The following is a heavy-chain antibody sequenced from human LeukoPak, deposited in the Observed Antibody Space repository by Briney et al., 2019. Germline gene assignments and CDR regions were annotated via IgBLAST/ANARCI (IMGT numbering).Heavy chain of an antibody. D-gene: IGHD3-16*01. CDR2: IRHDGSIK. V-gene: IGHV3-30*02. J-gene: IGHJ4*02. Sequence: SGASLRLSCAASGFIFSTYGMYWVRQAPGKGLEWVAFIRHDGSIKNYADSVKGRSTISRDNSKNTLYLQMNSLRAEDTAVYYCAKDSLADIDYWGQGTLVTVSS. CDR3: AKDSLADIDY. CDR1: GFIFSTYG.